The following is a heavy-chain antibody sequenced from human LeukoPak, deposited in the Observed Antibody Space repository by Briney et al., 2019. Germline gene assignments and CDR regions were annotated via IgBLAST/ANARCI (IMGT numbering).Heavy chain of an antibody. J-gene: IGHJ4*02. V-gene: IGHV3-15*01. CDR3: AREASGSFFAN. CDR1: GFTFSNAW. CDR2: IKSKTDGGTT. Sequence: GGSLRLSCAASGFTFSNAWMSWVRQAPGKGLEWVGRIKSKTDGGTTDYAAPVKGRFTISRDDSKNTLYLQMNSLKTEDTAVYYCAREASGSFFANWGQGTLVTVSS. D-gene: IGHD1-26*01.